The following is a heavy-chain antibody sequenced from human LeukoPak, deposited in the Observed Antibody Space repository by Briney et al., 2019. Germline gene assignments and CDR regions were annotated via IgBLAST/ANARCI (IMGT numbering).Heavy chain of an antibody. CDR3: AGGVKTQLWLHDNWFDP. J-gene: IGHJ5*02. CDR2: INPSGGST. CDR1: GYTFTSYY. D-gene: IGHD5-18*01. V-gene: IGHV1-46*01. Sequence: GASVKVSCKASGYTFTSYYMHWVRQAPGQGLEWMGIINPSGGSTSYAQKFQGRVTMTRDTSISTAYMELSRLRSDDTAVYYCAGGVKTQLWLHDNWFDPWGQGTLVTVSS.